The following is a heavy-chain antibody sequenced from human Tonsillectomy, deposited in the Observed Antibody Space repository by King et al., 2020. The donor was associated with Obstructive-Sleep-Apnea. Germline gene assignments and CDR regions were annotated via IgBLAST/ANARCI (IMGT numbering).Heavy chain of an antibody. J-gene: IGHJ4*02. CDR2: ISYDGSNK. D-gene: IGHD3-22*01. V-gene: IGHV3-30*04. CDR1: GFTFSSYA. CDR3: ASWYYYDSSGYPNPLPFDY. Sequence: VQLVESGGGVVQPGRSLRLSCAASGFTFSSYAMHWVRQAPGKGLVWVAVISYDGSNKYYADSVKGRFTISRDNSKNTLYLQMNSLRAEDTAVYYCASWYYYDSSGYPNPLPFDYWGQGTLVTVSS.